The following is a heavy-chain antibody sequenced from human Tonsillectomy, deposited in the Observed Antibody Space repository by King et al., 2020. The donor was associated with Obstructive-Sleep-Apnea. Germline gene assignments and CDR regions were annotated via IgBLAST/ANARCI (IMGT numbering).Heavy chain of an antibody. CDR1: GFTFSNAW. J-gene: IGHJ4*02. D-gene: IGHD3-3*01. V-gene: IGHV3-15*01. CDR3: TTAPLRFLEWLAPSGSRTGPFDY. CDR2: IKSKTDGGTT. Sequence: VQLVESGGGLVKPGGSLRLSCAASGFTFSNAWMSWVRQAPGKGLEWVGRIKSKTDGGTTDYAAPVKGRFTISRDDSKNTLYLQMNSLKTEDTAVYYCTTAPLRFLEWLAPSGSRTGPFDYWGQGTLVTVSS.